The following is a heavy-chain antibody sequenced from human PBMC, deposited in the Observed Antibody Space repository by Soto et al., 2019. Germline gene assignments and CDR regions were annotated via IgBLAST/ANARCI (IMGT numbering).Heavy chain of an antibody. CDR2: ITGSGDYT. CDR3: AKARYYDSTGYLYYFDY. D-gene: IGHD3-22*01. J-gene: IGHJ4*02. Sequence: GGSLRLSCTASGFTFSNYAMSWVRQAPGKGLEWVSSITGSGDYTYYADSVKGRFTISRDNSKNTLYLQMNSLRAEDTAVYYCAKARYYDSTGYLYYFDYWGQGTLVTVSS. V-gene: IGHV3-23*01. CDR1: GFTFSNYA.